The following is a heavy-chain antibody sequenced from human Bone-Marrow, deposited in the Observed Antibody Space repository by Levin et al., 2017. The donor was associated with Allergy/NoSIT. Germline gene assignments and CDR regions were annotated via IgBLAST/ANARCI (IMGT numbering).Heavy chain of an antibody. CDR1: GYSFPNYW. D-gene: IGHD2-8*02. CDR3: AREAEYYDGTGHVRGGPIEH. V-gene: IGHV5-51*01. J-gene: IGHJ4*02. Sequence: GESLKISCKGSGYSFPNYWIAWVRPIPGKGLEWMGIIYPADSDSRYSPSFQGQVTFSADKSINIAYLQWNILKASDTANYYCAREAEYYDGTGHVRGGPIEHWGQGTLVTVSS. CDR2: IYPADSDS.